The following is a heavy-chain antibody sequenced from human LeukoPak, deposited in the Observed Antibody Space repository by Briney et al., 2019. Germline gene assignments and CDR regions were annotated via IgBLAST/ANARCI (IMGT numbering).Heavy chain of an antibody. CDR1: GFTFNNYG. D-gene: IGHD3-3*01. CDR2: ISGGGGNK. Sequence: GGSLRLSCAGSGFTFNNYGMSWVRQAPGKGLEWVSGISGGGGNKHYADSVKGRFTVSRDNSKNTLYLQMISLRAEDTAVYYCAKVRIDFWSGYYSCFDYWGQGTLVTVSS. CDR3: AKVRIDFWSGYYSCFDY. J-gene: IGHJ4*02. V-gene: IGHV3-23*01.